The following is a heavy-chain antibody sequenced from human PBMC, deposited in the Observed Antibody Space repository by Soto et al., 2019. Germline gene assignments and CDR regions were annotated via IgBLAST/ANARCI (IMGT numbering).Heavy chain of an antibody. CDR1: GYTSTSYG. V-gene: IGHV1-18*01. CDR3: ARDAYSGSYYDGYYYYGMDV. D-gene: IGHD1-26*01. J-gene: IGHJ6*02. CDR2: ISAYNGNT. Sequence: ASVKVSCRASGYTSTSYGSSGVRQAPGRGLEWMGWISAYNGNTNYAQKLQGRVTMTTDTSTSTAYMELRSLRSDDTAVYYCARDAYSGSYYDGYYYYGMDVWGQGTTVTVSS.